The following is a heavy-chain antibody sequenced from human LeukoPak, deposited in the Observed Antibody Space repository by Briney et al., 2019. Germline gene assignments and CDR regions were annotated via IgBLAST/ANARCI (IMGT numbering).Heavy chain of an antibody. CDR3: ATVRLYSGSENYFDY. V-gene: IGHV1-24*01. CDR2: FDPEDGET. Sequence: ASVKVSCKVSGYTLTELSMHWVRQAPGKGLEWMGGFDPEDGETIYAQKFQGRVTMTEDTSTDTAYMELSSLRSEDTAVYYCATVRLYSGSENYFDYWGQGTLVTVSS. D-gene: IGHD1-26*01. CDR1: GYTLTELS. J-gene: IGHJ4*02.